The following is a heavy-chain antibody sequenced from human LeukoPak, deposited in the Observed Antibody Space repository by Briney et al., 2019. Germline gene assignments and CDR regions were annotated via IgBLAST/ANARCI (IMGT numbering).Heavy chain of an antibody. CDR2: IYSSGSS. J-gene: IGHJ4*02. D-gene: IGHD2-2*01. CDR1: GGSISCSTYY. CDR3: ARHGADIVVVPSGSIVY. Sequence: SETLSLTCTVSGGSISCSTYYWGWIRQPPGKGLEWIGGIYSSGSSYYNPSLKSRVTISVDTSKNQFSLKLSSVTAADTAVYYCARHGADIVVVPSGSIVYWGQGTLVTVSS. V-gene: IGHV4-39*01.